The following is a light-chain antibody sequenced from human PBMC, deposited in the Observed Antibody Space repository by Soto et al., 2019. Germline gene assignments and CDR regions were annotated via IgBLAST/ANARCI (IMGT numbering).Light chain of an antibody. V-gene: IGLV1-51*02. Sequence: QSALTQPPSVSAAPGQKVTISCSGSSSDIGRNYVSWYQHLPGTAPKLLIYENNKRPSGIPDRLSGSKSGSSATLGITELQTGDEADYYCGTWDSSLTTYVFGPGTKVTVL. CDR2: ENN. J-gene: IGLJ1*01. CDR1: SSDIGRNY. CDR3: GTWDSSLTTYV.